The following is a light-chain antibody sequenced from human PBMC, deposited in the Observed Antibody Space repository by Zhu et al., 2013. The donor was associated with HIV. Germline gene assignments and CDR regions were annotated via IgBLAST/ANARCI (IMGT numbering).Light chain of an antibody. CDR1: QSVSSN. Sequence: EIVMTQSPATLSVSPGERATLSCRASQSVSSNLAWYQQKPGQAPRLLISGASTRATGIPARFSGSGSGTEFTLTISSLQSEDFAVYYCQQRSDWLLTFGGGTRVEIK. V-gene: IGKV3-15*01. CDR2: GAS. J-gene: IGKJ4*01. CDR3: QQRSDWLLT.